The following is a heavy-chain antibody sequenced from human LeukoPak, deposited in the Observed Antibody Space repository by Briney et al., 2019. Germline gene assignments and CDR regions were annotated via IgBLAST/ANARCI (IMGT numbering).Heavy chain of an antibody. CDR2: ISSHSRDI. V-gene: IGHV3-21*01. CDR3: ARDDRDISSFRFDY. J-gene: IGHJ4*01. CDR1: GFTFNTYS. D-gene: IGHD6-6*01. Sequence: GGSLRLSCAASGFTFNTYSMNWVRQAPGKGLEWVSPISSHSRDIYYADSVKGRFTISRDNAKNSLHLQMNSLRAEDTAVYYCARDDRDISSFRFDYWGHGILVTVSS.